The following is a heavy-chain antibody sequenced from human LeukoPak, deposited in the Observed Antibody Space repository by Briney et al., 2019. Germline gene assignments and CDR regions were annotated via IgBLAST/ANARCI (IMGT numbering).Heavy chain of an antibody. Sequence: KPSGTLSLTCAVSGASIDSHSWWSWVRQPPGKGLEWIGEIYHSGGANYKPSLKNRVTMSVDTSKNHFSLKLTSVTAADTAVYYCAYNRNFALDNWGQGTLVTVSS. CDR2: IYHSGGA. D-gene: IGHD1-14*01. J-gene: IGHJ4*02. V-gene: IGHV4-4*02. CDR3: AYNRNFALDN. CDR1: GASIDSHSW.